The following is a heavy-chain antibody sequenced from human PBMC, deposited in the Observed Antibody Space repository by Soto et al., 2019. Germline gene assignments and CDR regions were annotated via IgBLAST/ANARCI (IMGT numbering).Heavy chain of an antibody. V-gene: IGHV3-33*01. CDR1: GFTFSSYG. CDR3: ARDHPMVRGVMAYSAAFDI. J-gene: IGHJ3*02. CDR2: IWYDGSNK. D-gene: IGHD3-10*01. Sequence: GGSLRLSCAASGFTFSSYGMHWVRQAPGKGLEWVAVIWYDGSNKYYADSVKGRFTISRDNSKNTLYLQMNSLRAEDTAVYYCARDHPMVRGVMAYSAAFDIWGQGTMVTVSS.